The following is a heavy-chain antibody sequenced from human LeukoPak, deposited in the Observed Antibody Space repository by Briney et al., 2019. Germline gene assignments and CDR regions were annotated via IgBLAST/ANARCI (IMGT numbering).Heavy chain of an antibody. D-gene: IGHD6-19*01. J-gene: IGHJ4*02. CDR3: ARSTMYSGPFDS. V-gene: IGHV4-59*01. CDR1: GGSISSYY. Sequence: SETLSLTCTVSGGSISSYYWSWIRQPPGKGLEWIGYIYYSGSTNYNPSLKSRVTISVDTSKNQFSLKLSSVTAADTAVYYCARSTMYSGPFDSWGQGTLVTVSS. CDR2: IYYSGST.